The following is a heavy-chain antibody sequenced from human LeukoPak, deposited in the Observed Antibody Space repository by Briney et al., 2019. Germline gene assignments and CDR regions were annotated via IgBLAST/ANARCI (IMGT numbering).Heavy chain of an antibody. V-gene: IGHV4-34*01. D-gene: IGHD6-19*01. J-gene: IGHJ4*02. Sequence: SETLSLTCAVYGGSFSGYYWSWIRQPPGKGLEWIGEINHSGSTNYNPSLKSRVTISVDTSKNQFSLKLSSVTAADTAVYYCARGWGSGWYKPPFDYWGQGTLVTVSS. CDR1: GGSFSGYY. CDR2: INHSGST. CDR3: ARGWGSGWYKPPFDY.